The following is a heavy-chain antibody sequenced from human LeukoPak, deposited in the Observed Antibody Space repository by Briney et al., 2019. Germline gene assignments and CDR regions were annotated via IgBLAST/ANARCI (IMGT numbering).Heavy chain of an antibody. J-gene: IGHJ5*02. CDR2: IYYSGST. CDR3: ARDIVVVPAAKEANWFDP. V-gene: IGHV4-30-4*08. CDR1: GGSISSGDYY. Sequence: SETLSLTCTVSGGSISSGDYYWSWIRQPPGKGLEWIGYIYYSGSTYYNPSLKSRVTISVDTSKNQFSLKLSSVTAADTAVYYCARDIVVVPAAKEANWFDPWGQGTLVTVSS. D-gene: IGHD2-2*01.